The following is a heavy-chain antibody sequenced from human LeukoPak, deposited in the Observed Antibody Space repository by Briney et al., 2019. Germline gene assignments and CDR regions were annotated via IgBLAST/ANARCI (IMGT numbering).Heavy chain of an antibody. Sequence: GGSLRLSCAASGFTFSSYAMSWVRQAPGKGLEWVSAISGSGGSTYYADSVKGRFTISRDNSKNTLYLQMNSLRAEDTAVYYCARGGGLSGSYYFDYWGQGTLVTVSS. CDR3: ARGGGLSGSYYFDY. V-gene: IGHV3-23*01. J-gene: IGHJ4*02. CDR2: ISGSGGST. CDR1: GFTFSSYA. D-gene: IGHD1-26*01.